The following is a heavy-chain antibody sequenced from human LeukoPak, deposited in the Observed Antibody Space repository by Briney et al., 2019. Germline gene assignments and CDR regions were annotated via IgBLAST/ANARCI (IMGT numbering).Heavy chain of an antibody. CDR1: GFTFSSYW. D-gene: IGHD3-10*01. CDR3: AREKRVGYYGSGSYSAPYYYGMDV. Sequence: GSLRLSCAASGFTFSSYWMHWVRQAPGKGLVWVSRINSDGSSTSYADSVKGRFTISRDNAKNTLYLQMNSLRAEDTAVYYCAREKRVGYYGSGSYSAPYYYGMDVWGHGTTVTVSS. J-gene: IGHJ6*02. V-gene: IGHV3-74*01. CDR2: INSDGSST.